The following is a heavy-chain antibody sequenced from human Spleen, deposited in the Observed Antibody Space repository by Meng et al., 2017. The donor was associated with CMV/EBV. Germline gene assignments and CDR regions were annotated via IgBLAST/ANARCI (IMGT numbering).Heavy chain of an antibody. V-gene: IGHV3-30-3*01. J-gene: IGHJ4*02. CDR1: GFTFNSYP. CDR3: AKGPTRAVVVMRGDY. CDR2: ISYDSSSE. D-gene: IGHD3-22*01. Sequence: GESLKISCVASGFTFNSYPLHWVRQIPGKGLEWVALISYDSSSEDYADSVKGRFTVSRDNSKNTLYLQMNSLRAEDTAVYYCAKGPTRAVVVMRGDYWGQGTLVTVSS.